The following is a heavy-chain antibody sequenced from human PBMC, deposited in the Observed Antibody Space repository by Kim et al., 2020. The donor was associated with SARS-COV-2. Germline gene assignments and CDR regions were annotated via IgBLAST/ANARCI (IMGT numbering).Heavy chain of an antibody. CDR2: IIPIFGTA. V-gene: IGHV1-69*13. Sequence: SVKVSCKASGGTFSSYAISWVRQAPGQGLEWMGGIIPIFGTANYAQKFQGRVTITADESTSTAYMELSSLRSEDTAVYYCARDFVDIVAMKTSKPYYYYGMDVWGQGTTVTVSS. CDR1: GGTFSSYA. CDR3: ARDFVDIVAMKTSKPYYYYGMDV. J-gene: IGHJ6*02. D-gene: IGHD5-12*01.